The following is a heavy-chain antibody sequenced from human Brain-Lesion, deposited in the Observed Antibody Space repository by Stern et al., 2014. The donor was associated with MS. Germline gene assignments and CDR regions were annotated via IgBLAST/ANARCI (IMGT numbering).Heavy chain of an antibody. D-gene: IGHD6-13*01. V-gene: IGHV4-4*02. CDR1: GGSISSSNW. Sequence: QVQLVESGPGLVKPSGTLSLTCVVSGGSISSSNWWSWVRQSPGKGLEWIGESDHSGSTLYNPSLKSPGPGSVDKSKNRFSLNLRSVTAADTAVYFCARFPASRPHVFDSWGQGTLVTVSS. CDR2: SDHSGST. J-gene: IGHJ4*02. CDR3: ARFPASRPHVFDS.